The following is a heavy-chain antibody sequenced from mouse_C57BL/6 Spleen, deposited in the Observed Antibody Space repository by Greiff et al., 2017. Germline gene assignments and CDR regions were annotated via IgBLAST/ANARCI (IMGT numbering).Heavy chain of an antibody. CDR3: ARWGSNYEFAY. Sequence: QVQLQQPGAELVKPGASVKLSCKASGYTFTSYWITWVKQRPGQGLEWIGDIYPGSGSTNYNEKFKSKATLTVDTSSSTAYMQLSSLTSADSAVYYCARWGSNYEFAYWGQGTLVTVSA. D-gene: IGHD2-5*01. V-gene: IGHV1-55*01. CDR2: IYPGSGST. CDR1: GYTFTSYW. J-gene: IGHJ3*01.